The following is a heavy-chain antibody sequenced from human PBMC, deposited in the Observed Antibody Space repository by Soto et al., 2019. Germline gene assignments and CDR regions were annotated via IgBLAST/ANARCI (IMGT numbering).Heavy chain of an antibody. CDR3: ARGGSGYYSN. CDR2: IYYSGST. CDR1: GGSISSGGYC. Sequence: PSETLSLTCTVSGGSISSGGYCWSWIRQHPGKGLEWIGYIYYSGSTYYNPSLKSRVTISVDTSKNQFSLKLSSVTAADTAVYYCARGGSGYYSNWGQGTLVTVSS. V-gene: IGHV4-31*02. J-gene: IGHJ4*02. D-gene: IGHD3-22*01.